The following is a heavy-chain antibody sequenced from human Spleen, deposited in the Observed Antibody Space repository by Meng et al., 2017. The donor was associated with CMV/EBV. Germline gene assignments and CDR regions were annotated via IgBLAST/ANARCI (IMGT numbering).Heavy chain of an antibody. V-gene: IGHV3-30-3*01. CDR2: ISDDGTSK. CDR3: AKELGNGMDV. J-gene: IGHJ6*02. D-gene: IGHD7-27*01. CDR1: EFTLSYYA. Sequence: GESLKISCAASEFTLSYYAVHWVRQTPGKGLEWVAVISDDGTSKYFADSVKGRFTISRDNANKSVFLQMKGLRAEDTAVYYCAKELGNGMDVWGQGTAVTVSS.